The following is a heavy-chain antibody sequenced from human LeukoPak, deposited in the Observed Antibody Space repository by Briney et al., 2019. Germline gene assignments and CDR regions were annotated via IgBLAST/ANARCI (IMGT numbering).Heavy chain of an antibody. D-gene: IGHD4-17*01. CDR1: GFTFSSTYS. CDR2: ISSSSSYI. Sequence: GVSLRLSCAASGFTFSSTYSMTWVRQAPGKGLEWVSSISSSSSYIYYADSVKGRFTVSRDNAKNSLYLQMNSLRAEDTAVYYCARAWGDYEIGYWGQGTLVTVSS. V-gene: IGHV3-21*01. J-gene: IGHJ4*02. CDR3: ARAWGDYEIGY.